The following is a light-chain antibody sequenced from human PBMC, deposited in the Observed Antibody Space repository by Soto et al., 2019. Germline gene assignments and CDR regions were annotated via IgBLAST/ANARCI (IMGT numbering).Light chain of an antibody. J-gene: IGKJ2*01. CDR2: DAS. CDR1: QDISNF. V-gene: IGKV1-27*01. CDR3: QTYSSAPYT. Sequence: DTQMTQSPSSLSAAVGDRVTITCRASQDISNFLAWYQQKPGKVPMLLIYDASTFQSGVPSRFSGSGSGTDFTLTISSLQHEDVATYYCQTYSSAPYTFGQGTKLEIK.